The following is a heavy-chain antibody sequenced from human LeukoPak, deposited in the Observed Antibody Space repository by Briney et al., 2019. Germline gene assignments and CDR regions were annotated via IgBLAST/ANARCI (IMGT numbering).Heavy chain of an antibody. CDR2: INPSGGST. Sequence: ASVTVSCTASGYTFTIYYMHWVRHAPGQGLELMGIINPSGGSTSYAQKFQGRVTMTRDTSTSTVYMELSSLRSEDTAVYYCARQKVVVPAVHPYDAFDIWGQGTMVTVSS. J-gene: IGHJ3*02. D-gene: IGHD2-2*01. V-gene: IGHV1-46*01. CDR1: GYTFTIYY. CDR3: ARQKVVVPAVHPYDAFDI.